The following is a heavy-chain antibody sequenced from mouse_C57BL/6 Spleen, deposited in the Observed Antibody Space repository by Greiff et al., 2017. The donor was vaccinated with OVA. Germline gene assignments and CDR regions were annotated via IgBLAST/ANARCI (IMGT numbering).Heavy chain of an antibody. D-gene: IGHD1-1*01. CDR3: ARCYYGNWYFDV. V-gene: IGHV1-61*01. J-gene: IGHJ1*03. CDR2: IYPSDSET. CDR1: GYTFTSYW. Sequence: VQLQQPGAELVRPGSSVKLSCKASGYTFTSYWMDWVKQRPGQGLEWIGNIYPSDSETHYNQKFKDKATLTVDKSSSTAYMQLSSLTSEDSAVYYCARCYYGNWYFDVWGTGTTVTVSS.